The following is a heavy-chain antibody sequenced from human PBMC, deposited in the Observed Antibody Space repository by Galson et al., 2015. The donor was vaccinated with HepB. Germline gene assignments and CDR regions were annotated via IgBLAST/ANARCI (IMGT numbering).Heavy chain of an antibody. CDR2: IYYSGST. D-gene: IGHD3-16*01. CDR3: ATAYDYVWGENWYFDL. V-gene: IGHV4-39*01. J-gene: IGHJ2*01. CDR1: GGSISSSSYY. Sequence: LSLTCTVSGGSISSSSYYWGWIRQPPGKGLEWIGSIYYSGSTYYNPSLKSRVTISVDTSKNQFSLKLSSVTAADTAVYYCATAYDYVWGENWYFDLWGRGTLVTVSS.